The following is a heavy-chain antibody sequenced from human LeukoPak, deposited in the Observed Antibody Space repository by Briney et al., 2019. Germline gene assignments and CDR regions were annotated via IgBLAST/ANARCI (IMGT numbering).Heavy chain of an antibody. CDR3: ANLNTAPIYHMDV. CDR1: GFTFSSYG. D-gene: IGHD5-18*01. J-gene: IGHJ6*03. V-gene: IGHV3-30*02. CDR2: IRYDGSNK. Sequence: GGSLRLSCAASGFTFSSYGMHWVRQAPGKGLEWVAFIRYDGSNKYYADSVKGRFTISRDNSKNTLYLQMNSLRAEDTAVYYCANLNTAPIYHMDVWGKGTTVTVSS.